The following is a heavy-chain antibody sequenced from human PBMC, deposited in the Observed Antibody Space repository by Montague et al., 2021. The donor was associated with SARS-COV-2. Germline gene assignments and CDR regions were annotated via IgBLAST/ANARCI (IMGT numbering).Heavy chain of an antibody. D-gene: IGHD6-13*01. CDR1: GASISSGNW. CDR3: ARFFSSWTD. Sequence: SDTLSLTCAVSGASISSGNWWSWVRQPPGKGLEWIGEIYHSGSTKYSPSLKSRVTISLDKPKNQFSLNLSSATAADTAVYYCARFFSSWTDWGQGTLVTVSS. J-gene: IGHJ4*02. V-gene: IGHV4-4*02. CDR2: IYHSGST.